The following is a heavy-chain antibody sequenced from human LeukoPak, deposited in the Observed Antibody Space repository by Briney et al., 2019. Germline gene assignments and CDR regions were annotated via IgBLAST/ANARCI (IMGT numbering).Heavy chain of an antibody. CDR3: ARDTMNSWDFWSGYLHY. CDR1: GFTFRSYS. V-gene: IGHV3-21*01. Sequence: GGSLRLSCAASGFTFRSYSTNWVRQAPGKGLEWVSSISSSSSYIYYADSVKGRFTISRDNAKNSLYLQMNSLSAEDTAVYYCARDTMNSWDFWSGYLHYWGQGTLVTVSS. J-gene: IGHJ4*02. CDR2: ISSSSSYI. D-gene: IGHD3-3*01.